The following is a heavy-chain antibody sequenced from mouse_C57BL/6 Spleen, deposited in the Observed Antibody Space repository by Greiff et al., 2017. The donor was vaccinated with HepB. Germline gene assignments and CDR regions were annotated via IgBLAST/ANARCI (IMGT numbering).Heavy chain of an antibody. Sequence: VHLVESGAELVKPGASVKISCKASGYAFSSYWMNWVKQKPGKGLEWLGQIYPGDGDTTYNGKFKGKATLTADKSSSTAYMQLSSLSSEDSAVYFCARIFSNSLYCYFDVWGTGTTVTVSS. V-gene: IGHV1-80*01. D-gene: IGHD2-5*01. CDR2: IYPGDGDT. CDR3: ARIFSNSLYCYFDV. CDR1: GYAFSSYW. J-gene: IGHJ1*03.